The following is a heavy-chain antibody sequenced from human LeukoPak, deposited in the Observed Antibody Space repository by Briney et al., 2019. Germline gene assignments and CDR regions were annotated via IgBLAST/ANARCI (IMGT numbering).Heavy chain of an antibody. CDR1: GGTFSSYA. D-gene: IGHD3-10*01. CDR3: ARGEFRSYYGSGSYYKGHYYYYGMDV. Sequence: SVKVSCKASGGTFSSYAISWVRQAPGQGLEWMGGIIPIFGTANYAQKFQGRVTITADESTSTAYMELSSLRSEDTAVYYCARGEFRSYYGSGSYYKGHYYYYGMDVWGQGTTVTVSS. CDR2: IIPIFGTA. V-gene: IGHV1-69*13. J-gene: IGHJ6*02.